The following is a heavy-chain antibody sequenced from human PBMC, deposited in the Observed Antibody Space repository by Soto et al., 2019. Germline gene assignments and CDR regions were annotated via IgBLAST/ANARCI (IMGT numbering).Heavy chain of an antibody. J-gene: IGHJ6*03. Sequence: SETLSLTCTVSGGSISSSSYYWGWIRQPPGKGLEWIGSIYYSGSTYYNPSLKSRVTISVDTSKNQFSLKLSSVTAADTALYYCARAWDYCTNGVCYPAYYYYYMDVWGKGTTVTVSS. D-gene: IGHD2-8*01. CDR2: IYYSGST. CDR1: GGSISSSSYY. CDR3: ARAWDYCTNGVCYPAYYYYYMDV. V-gene: IGHV4-39*01.